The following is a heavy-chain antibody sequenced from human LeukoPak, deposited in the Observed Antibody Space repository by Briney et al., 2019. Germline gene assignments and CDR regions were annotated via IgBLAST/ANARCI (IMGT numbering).Heavy chain of an antibody. D-gene: IGHD4-17*01. Sequence: GGSLRLSCAASGFTFSSYAMNWVRQAPGKGLEWVSSISSSSSYIYYADSVKGRFTISRDNAKNSLYLQMNSLRAEDTAVYYCARALDYDGIVFDYWGQGTLVTVSS. V-gene: IGHV3-21*01. CDR1: GFTFSSYA. CDR3: ARALDYDGIVFDY. J-gene: IGHJ4*02. CDR2: ISSSSSYI.